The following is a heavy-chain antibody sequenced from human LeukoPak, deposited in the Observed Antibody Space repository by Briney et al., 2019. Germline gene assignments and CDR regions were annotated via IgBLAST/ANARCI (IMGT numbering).Heavy chain of an antibody. D-gene: IGHD4-17*01. CDR1: GYTFPSYG. CDR2: ISAYNGNT. V-gene: IGHV1-18*01. J-gene: IGHJ6*03. Sequence: GASVKVSCKASGYTFPSYGISWVRQAPGQGLEWMGWISAYNGNTNYAQKLQGRVTMTTDTSTSTAYMELRSLRSDDTVVYYCARSNYGDYAHYYMDVWGKGTTVTVSS. CDR3: ARSNYGDYAHYYMDV.